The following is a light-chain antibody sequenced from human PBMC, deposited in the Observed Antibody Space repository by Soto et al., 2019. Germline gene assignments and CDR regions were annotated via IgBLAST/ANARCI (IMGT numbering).Light chain of an antibody. CDR3: CSYAGSGTNV. Sequence: QSALAQPASVSGSPGQSITISCTGTSSNFGNFNVVSWYQQHPGKAPKVIIYDVSERPSGASHRFSGSKSGNTASLTISGLQAEDEADYYCCSYAGSGTNVFGTGTKVTVL. J-gene: IGLJ1*01. V-gene: IGLV2-23*02. CDR2: DVS. CDR1: SSNFGNFNV.